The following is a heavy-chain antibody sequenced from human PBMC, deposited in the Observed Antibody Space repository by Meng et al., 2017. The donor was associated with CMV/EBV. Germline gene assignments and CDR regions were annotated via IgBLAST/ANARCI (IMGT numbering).Heavy chain of an antibody. CDR2: INSDGSST. J-gene: IGHJ6*02. Sequence: GGSLRLSCAASGFTFSSYWMHWVRQAPGKGLVWVSRINSDGSSTSYADSVKGRFTISRDNAKNTLYLQMNSLRAEDTAVYYCARGRDAVRYYYYYGMDVWGQGTTVTVSS. CDR1: GFTFSSYW. V-gene: IGHV3-74*01. D-gene: IGHD4-11*01. CDR3: ARGRDAVRYYYYYGMDV.